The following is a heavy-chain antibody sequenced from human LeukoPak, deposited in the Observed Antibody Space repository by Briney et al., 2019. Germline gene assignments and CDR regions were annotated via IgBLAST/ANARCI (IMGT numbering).Heavy chain of an antibody. D-gene: IGHD1-1*01. CDR1: GYTFTSYG. CDR3: ARVGTGTTYAFDI. Sequence: SVKVSCKASGYTFTSYGISWVRQAPGQGLEWMGRIIPILGIANYAQKFQGRVTITADKSTSTAYMELSSLRSEDTAVYYCARVGTGTTYAFDIWGQGTMVTVSS. V-gene: IGHV1-69*04. CDR2: IIPILGIA. J-gene: IGHJ3*02.